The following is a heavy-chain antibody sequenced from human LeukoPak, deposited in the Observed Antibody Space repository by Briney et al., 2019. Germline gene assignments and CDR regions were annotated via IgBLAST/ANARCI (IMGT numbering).Heavy chain of an antibody. Sequence: GASVQVSCKASGYTFTSYYMHWVRQAPGQGLEWMGWMNPNSGGTNYAQKFQGRVTMTRDTSSSTAYMDLSRLRSDDTAIYYCAVYYLGSGYYPYFDYWGQGTLVTVSS. V-gene: IGHV1-2*02. CDR1: GYTFTSYY. J-gene: IGHJ4*02. D-gene: IGHD3-10*01. CDR2: MNPNSGGT. CDR3: AVYYLGSGYYPYFDY.